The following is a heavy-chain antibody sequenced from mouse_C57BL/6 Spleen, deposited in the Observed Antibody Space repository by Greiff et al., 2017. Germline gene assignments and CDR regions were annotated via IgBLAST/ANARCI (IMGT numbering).Heavy chain of an antibody. CDR2: IDPSDSYT. V-gene: IGHV1-50*01. D-gene: IGHD1-2*01. CDR1: GYTFTSYW. J-gene: IGHJ3*01. CDR3: ARPLITTGGFAY. Sequence: VQLQQSGAELVKPGASVKLSCKASGYTFTSYWMQWVKQRPGQGLEWIGEIDPSDSYTNYNQKFKGKATLTVDTSSSTAYMQLSSLTSEDSAVYYCARPLITTGGFAYWGQGTLVTVSA.